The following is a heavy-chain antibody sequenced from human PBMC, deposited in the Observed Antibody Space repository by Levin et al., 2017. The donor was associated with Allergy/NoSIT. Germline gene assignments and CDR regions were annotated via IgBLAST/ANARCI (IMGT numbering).Heavy chain of an antibody. V-gene: IGHV4-34*01. J-gene: IGHJ4*02. D-gene: IGHD3-9*01. Sequence: SQTLSLTCAVYGGSFRGYYWSWIRQPPGKGLEWIGEINHSGSTNYNPSLKSRVTISVDTSKNQFSLKLSSVTAADMAVYYCARGVRDYDILTGYSTYYFDYWGQGTLVTVSS. CDR1: GGSFRGYY. CDR3: ARGVRDYDILTGYSTYYFDY. CDR2: INHSGST.